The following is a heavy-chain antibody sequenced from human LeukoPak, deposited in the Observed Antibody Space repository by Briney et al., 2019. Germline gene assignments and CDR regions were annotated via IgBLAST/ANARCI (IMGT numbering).Heavy chain of an antibody. CDR1: GYTFSGYY. V-gene: IGHV1-2*02. D-gene: IGHD1-7*01. CDR3: ARGFRKTGTTVWWFDP. Sequence: ASVKVSCKASGYTFSGYYMHWIRQAPGQGLEWMGWINPNSGSTNYAQKFQGRVTMTRDTSNSTVYMELDRLRFDDMAVYYCARGFRKTGTTVWWFDPWGQGTLVTVSS. CDR2: INPNSGST. J-gene: IGHJ5*02.